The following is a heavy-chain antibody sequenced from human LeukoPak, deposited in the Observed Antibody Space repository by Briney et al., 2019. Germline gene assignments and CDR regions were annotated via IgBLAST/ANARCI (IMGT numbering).Heavy chain of an antibody. J-gene: IGHJ5*02. CDR3: ARGLSRTYYYGSGTPGFDP. Sequence: PSETLSLTCSVSGGTVSSGRFYWTWIRQPPGKGLEWIGYIYYSGSTNYNPSLKSRVTISVDTSKNQFSLKLSSVTAADTAVYYCARGLSRTYYYGSGTPGFDPWGQGTLVTVSS. CDR1: GGTVSSGRFY. V-gene: IGHV4-61*01. CDR2: IYYSGST. D-gene: IGHD3-10*01.